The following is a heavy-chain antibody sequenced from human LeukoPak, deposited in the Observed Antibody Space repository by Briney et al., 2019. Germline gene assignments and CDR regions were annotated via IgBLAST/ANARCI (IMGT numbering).Heavy chain of an antibody. D-gene: IGHD3-10*01. CDR2: ISSDGGDI. Sequence: GGSLRLSCAASGFTFSSYGMHWVRQAPGKGLEWGAVISSDGGDIYYGDSVKGRLTISRDISKNTLYLQMSSLRPEDTAVYYCARWRRGHYYGSGTELDYWGQGTLVTVSS. CDR1: GFTFSSYG. V-gene: IGHV3-30*03. J-gene: IGHJ4*02. CDR3: ARWRRGHYYGSGTELDY.